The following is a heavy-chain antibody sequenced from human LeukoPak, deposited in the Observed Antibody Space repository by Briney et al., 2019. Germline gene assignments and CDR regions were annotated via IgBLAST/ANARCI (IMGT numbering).Heavy chain of an antibody. CDR3: ARRKYSNGWFFDY. CDR1: GGSISSTGSY. Sequence: PSETLSLTCTVSGGSISSTGSYWGWIRQPPGKGLEWIGNIYYSGSTYYNPSLKSRVTISVDTSNNQFSLKLSSVTAADTAVYYCARRKYSNGWFFDYWGQGTLVTVSS. J-gene: IGHJ4*02. D-gene: IGHD6-19*01. V-gene: IGHV4-39*01. CDR2: IYYSGST.